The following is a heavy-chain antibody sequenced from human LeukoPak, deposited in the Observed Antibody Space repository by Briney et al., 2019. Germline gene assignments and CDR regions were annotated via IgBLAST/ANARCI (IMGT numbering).Heavy chain of an antibody. V-gene: IGHV3-9*01. CDR3: ASTIGSAGTQY. D-gene: IGHD6-13*01. J-gene: IGHJ4*02. CDR1: GFTFDDYA. Sequence: GRSLRLSCAASGFTFDDYAMHWVRQAPGKGLEWVSGISWNSGSIGYADSVKGRFTISRDNAKNRLYLQMNSLGAEDTAVYYCASTIGSAGTQYWGQGTLVTVSS. CDR2: ISWNSGSI.